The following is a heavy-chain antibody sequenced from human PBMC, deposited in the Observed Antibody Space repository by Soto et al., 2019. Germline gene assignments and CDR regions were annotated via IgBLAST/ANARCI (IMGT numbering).Heavy chain of an antibody. CDR2: VSAYNGNT. Sequence: ASVKVSCKASGCTFTSYGISWVRQAPGQGLEWMGWVSAYNGNTKHAQKFQGRVTMTTDTSTRTAYMELRSLRSDDTAVYYCARNYYDSSAQGHWFDPWGQGTLVTVSS. V-gene: IGHV1-18*01. CDR1: GCTFTSYG. J-gene: IGHJ5*02. CDR3: ARNYYDSSAQGHWFDP. D-gene: IGHD3-22*01.